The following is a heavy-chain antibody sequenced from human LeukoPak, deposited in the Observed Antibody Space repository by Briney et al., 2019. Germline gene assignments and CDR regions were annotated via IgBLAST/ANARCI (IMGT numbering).Heavy chain of an antibody. CDR3: ARVRGSYSLYFFDY. V-gene: IGHV3-74*01. J-gene: IGHJ4*02. CDR1: GFTFSSYW. Sequence: GGSLRLSCAASGFTFSSYWMHWVRQAPGKGLVWVSRINSDGSNTSYADSVKGRFTISRDNAKNTLYLQMTSLRAEDTAVFYCARVRGSYSLYFFDYWGQGTLVTVSS. CDR2: INSDGSNT. D-gene: IGHD1-26*01.